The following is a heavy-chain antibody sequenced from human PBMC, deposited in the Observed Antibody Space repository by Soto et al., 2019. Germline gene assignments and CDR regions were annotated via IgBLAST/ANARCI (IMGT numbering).Heavy chain of an antibody. CDR2: INHSGST. J-gene: IGHJ6*03. D-gene: IGHD3-10*01. Sequence: QVQLQQWGAGLLKPSETLSLTCAVYGGSFSGYYWSWIRQPPGKGLEWIGEINHSGSTNYNPALKSRVTISVATSKNQFSLKLSSVTAADTAVYYCARKNGSWGPRNYYYYMDVWGKGTTVTVSS. V-gene: IGHV4-34*01. CDR1: GGSFSGYY. CDR3: ARKNGSWGPRNYYYYMDV.